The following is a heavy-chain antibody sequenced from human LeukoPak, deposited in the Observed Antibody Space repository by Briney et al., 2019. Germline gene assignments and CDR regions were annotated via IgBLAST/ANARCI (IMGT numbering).Heavy chain of an antibody. Sequence: GGSLRLSRAASGFTFSSYAMSWVRQAPGKGLEWVSAISGSGGSTYYADSVKGRFTISRDNSMNTLYLQMNSLRAEDTAVYHCAKCITVAGTSENNWFDPWGQGTLVTVSS. V-gene: IGHV3-23*01. J-gene: IGHJ5*02. CDR3: AKCITVAGTSENNWFDP. CDR1: GFTFSSYA. D-gene: IGHD6-19*01. CDR2: ISGSGGST.